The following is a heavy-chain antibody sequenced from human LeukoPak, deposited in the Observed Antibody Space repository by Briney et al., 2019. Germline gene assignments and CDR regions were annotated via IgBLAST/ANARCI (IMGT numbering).Heavy chain of an antibody. CDR2: IKQDRSEK. D-gene: IGHD2-15*01. V-gene: IGHV3-7*01. Sequence: GGSLRLSCAASGFTFSARWMSWVRQAPGKGLEWVANIKQDRSEKYYVDSVKGRFTISRDNTKNSLYLQMNSLRAEDTAVYYCAHGATSWDYWGQGTLVTVSS. J-gene: IGHJ4*02. CDR3: AHGATSWDY. CDR1: GFTFSARW.